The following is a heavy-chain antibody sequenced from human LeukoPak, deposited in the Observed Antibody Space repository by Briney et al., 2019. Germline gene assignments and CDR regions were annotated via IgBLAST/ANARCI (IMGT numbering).Heavy chain of an antibody. CDR2: ISGSGGST. D-gene: IGHD3-10*01. V-gene: IGHV3-23*01. J-gene: IGHJ4*02. CDR1: GFTFSSYV. CDR3: AKGSYGSGSYYHDFDY. Sequence: GGSLRLSCAASGFTFSSYVMSWVRQAPGKGLEWVSAISGSGGSTYYADSVKGRFTISRDNSKNTLYLQMNCLRAEDTAVYYCAKGSYGSGSYYHDFDYWGQGTLVTVSS.